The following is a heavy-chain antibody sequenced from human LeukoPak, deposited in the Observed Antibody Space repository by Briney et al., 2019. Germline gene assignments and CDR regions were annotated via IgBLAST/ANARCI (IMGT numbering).Heavy chain of an antibody. CDR3: AKDQAYYDFWSGFFGGFDY. D-gene: IGHD3-3*01. J-gene: IGHJ4*02. V-gene: IGHV3-23*01. CDR1: GFTFRSYA. Sequence: GGSLRLSCAASGFTFRSYAMSWGRQAPGKVLEGVSAISGSGGSTYYADSVKGRFTISRDNSKNTLYLQMNSLRAEDTAVYYCAKDQAYYDFWSGFFGGFDYWGQGTLVTVSS. CDR2: ISGSGGST.